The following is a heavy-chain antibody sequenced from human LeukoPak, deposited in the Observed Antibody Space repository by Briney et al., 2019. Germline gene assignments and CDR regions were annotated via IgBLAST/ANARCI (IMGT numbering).Heavy chain of an antibody. CDR3: AKDRDDSSGYYLLPDSSLDY. CDR2: IRYDGSNK. Sequence: GGSLRLSCAASGFTFSSYGMHWVRQAPGKGLEWVAFIRYDGSNKYYADSVKGRFTISRDNSKNTLYLQMNSLRAEDTAVYYCAKDRDDSSGYYLLPDSSLDYWGQGTLVTVSS. J-gene: IGHJ4*02. V-gene: IGHV3-30*02. D-gene: IGHD3-22*01. CDR1: GFTFSSYG.